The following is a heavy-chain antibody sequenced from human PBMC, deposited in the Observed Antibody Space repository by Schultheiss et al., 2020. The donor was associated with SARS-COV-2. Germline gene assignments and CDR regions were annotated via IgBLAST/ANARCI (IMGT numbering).Heavy chain of an antibody. J-gene: IGHJ4*02. CDR3: ARSDGWRHQNPFDY. CDR2: INPNSGGT. CDR1: GYTFTSYG. V-gene: IGHV1-2*06. Sequence: ASVKVSCKASGYTFTSYGISWVRQAPGQGLEWMGRINPNSGGTNYAQKFQGRVTITRDMSTSTAYMELSSLRSEDTAVYYCARSDGWRHQNPFDYWGQGTLVTVSS. D-gene: IGHD2-15*01.